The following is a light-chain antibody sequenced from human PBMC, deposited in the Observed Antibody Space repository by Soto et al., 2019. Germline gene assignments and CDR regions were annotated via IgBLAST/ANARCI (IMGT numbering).Light chain of an antibody. CDR2: CAS. V-gene: IGKV3-20*01. Sequence: EIVLTQSPGTRSLSPGEIATLSCRASQSVSSSYLAWYQHKPGQAPRLLIYCASSRATGIPDRFSGSGSGTDFTLTISRLEPEDFAVYYCQQYGSSPRTFGQGTKVEIK. CDR3: QQYGSSPRT. J-gene: IGKJ1*01. CDR1: QSVSSSY.